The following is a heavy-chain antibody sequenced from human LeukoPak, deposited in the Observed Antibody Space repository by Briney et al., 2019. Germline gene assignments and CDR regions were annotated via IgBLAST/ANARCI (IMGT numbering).Heavy chain of an antibody. D-gene: IGHD3-9*01. J-gene: IGHJ4*02. V-gene: IGHV3-21*01. CDR3: ARESTRYFDWLSQYCFDY. CDR1: GFTFSSYS. Sequence: GGSLRLSCAASGFTFSSYSMNWVRQAPGKGLEWVSSISSSSSYIYYADSVKGRFTISRDNAKNSLYLQMNSLRAEDTAVYYCARESTRYFDWLSQYCFDYWGQGTLVTVSS. CDR2: ISSSSSYI.